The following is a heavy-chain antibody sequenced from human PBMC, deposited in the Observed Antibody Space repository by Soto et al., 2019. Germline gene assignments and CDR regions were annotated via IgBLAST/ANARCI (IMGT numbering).Heavy chain of an antibody. J-gene: IGHJ4*02. V-gene: IGHV1-18*01. CDR2: ISAHNGNT. Sequence: QVQLMQSGAEVRKPGASVKVSCKASGYTFTSYGLTWVRQAPGQGLEWMGWISAHNGNTNYAQKLQGRVTMTTDTSTSKGYMELRSLRSDDTAVYYCASSREGGSGWYFDYWGQGTLVTVSS. CDR3: ASSREGGSGWYFDY. CDR1: GYTFTSYG. D-gene: IGHD6-19*01.